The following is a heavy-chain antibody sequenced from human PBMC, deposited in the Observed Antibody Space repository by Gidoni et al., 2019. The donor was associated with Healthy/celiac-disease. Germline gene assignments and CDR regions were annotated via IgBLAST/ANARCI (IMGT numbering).Heavy chain of an antibody. Sequence: QVQLVESGGGVVQPGRSLRLSCAASGFTFSSYGMHWVRQAPGKGLEWVAVIWYDGSNKYYADSVKGRFTISRDNSKNTLYLQMNSLRAEDTAVYYCARSAGVGPFDYWGQGTLVTVSS. CDR2: IWYDGSNK. CDR1: GFTFSSYG. V-gene: IGHV3-33*01. J-gene: IGHJ4*02. D-gene: IGHD3-10*01. CDR3: ARSAGVGPFDY.